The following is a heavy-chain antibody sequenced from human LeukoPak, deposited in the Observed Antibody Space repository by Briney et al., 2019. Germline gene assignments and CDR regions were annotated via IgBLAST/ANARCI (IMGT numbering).Heavy chain of an antibody. D-gene: IGHD1-26*01. Sequence: ASVKASCKASGDTFTGYYMHWVRQAPGQGLEWMGWINPNSGGTNYAQKFQGGVTMIRDSSISTAYMELSRLRSDDTAVYYCARGGDYSAHDLALDYWGQGTLVTVSS. CDR2: INPNSGGT. CDR1: GDTFTGYY. V-gene: IGHV1-2*02. J-gene: IGHJ4*02. CDR3: ARGGDYSAHDLALDY.